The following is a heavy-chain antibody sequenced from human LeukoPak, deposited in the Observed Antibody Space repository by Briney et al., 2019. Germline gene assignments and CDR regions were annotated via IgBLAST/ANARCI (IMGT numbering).Heavy chain of an antibody. D-gene: IGHD6-13*01. V-gene: IGHV4-34*01. Sequence: SETLSLTCAVYGGSFSGYYWSWIRQPPGKGLEWIGEINHSGSTNYNPSLKSRVTISVDTSKNQFSLKLGSVTAADTAVYYCASRYSSAAGTRYYGMDVWGQGTTVTVSS. J-gene: IGHJ6*02. CDR2: INHSGST. CDR1: GGSFSGYY. CDR3: ASRYSSAAGTRYYGMDV.